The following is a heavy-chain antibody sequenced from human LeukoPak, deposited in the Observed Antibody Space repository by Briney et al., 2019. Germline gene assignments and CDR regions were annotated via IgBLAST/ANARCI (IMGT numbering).Heavy chain of an antibody. D-gene: IGHD1-14*01. CDR3: AHAPNSNRFVF. J-gene: IGHJ4*02. CDR2: IHYSGSS. V-gene: IGHV4-59*03. CDR1: GDSISNFY. Sequence: SETLSLTCTVSGDSISNFYWNWIRQSPGKGLEWIGNIHYSGSSVYNPSLKSRGTISIATSRKQFFLKLNSVTAADTAVYFCAHAPNSNRFVFWGPGTLVTVSS.